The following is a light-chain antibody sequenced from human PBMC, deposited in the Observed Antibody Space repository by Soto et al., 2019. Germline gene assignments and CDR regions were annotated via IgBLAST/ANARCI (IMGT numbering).Light chain of an antibody. CDR2: DVS. Sequence: QSALTQPRSVSGSPGQSVTISCTGTSSDVGGYNYVSWFQQHPGKAPKVMIYDVSKRPSGVPDRFSGSKPGNTASLTISGLQAEDEADYYCCSYAGTYIYVFGTGTKVTV. CDR1: SSDVGGYNY. CDR3: CSYAGTYIYV. J-gene: IGLJ1*01. V-gene: IGLV2-11*01.